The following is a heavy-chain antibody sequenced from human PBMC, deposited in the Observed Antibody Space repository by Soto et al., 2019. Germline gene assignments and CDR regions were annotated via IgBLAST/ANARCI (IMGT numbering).Heavy chain of an antibody. J-gene: IGHJ6*02. CDR2: ISSRSGTI. CDR3: ARDCGKGYGMDV. CDR1: GFSFINYN. Sequence: ESGGGLVQPGGSLRLSCAASGFSFINYNMNWVRQAPGKGLEWVSYISSRSGTIYYADSVKGRFTISRDNAKNSLYLQMNSLRDEDTAVYYCARDCGKGYGMDVWGQGTTVTVSS. V-gene: IGHV3-48*02.